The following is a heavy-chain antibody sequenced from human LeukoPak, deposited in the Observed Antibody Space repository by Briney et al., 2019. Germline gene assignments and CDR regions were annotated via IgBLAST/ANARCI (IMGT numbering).Heavy chain of an antibody. D-gene: IGHD1-14*01. CDR1: GLTFSDYW. CDR2: INRDGSEK. Sequence: GGSLRLSCAPSGLTFSDYWMHWARQAPGKGLEWVATINRDGSEKWYLDSVRGRFTISRDNAKNSLHLQMNSLRVEDTAIYNCAKGPGFLIDFWGQGTLVTVSS. CDR3: AKGPGFLIDF. J-gene: IGHJ4*02. V-gene: IGHV3-7*01.